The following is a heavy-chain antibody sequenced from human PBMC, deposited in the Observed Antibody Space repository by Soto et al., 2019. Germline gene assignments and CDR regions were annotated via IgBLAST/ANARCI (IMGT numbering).Heavy chain of an antibody. D-gene: IGHD1-26*01. CDR3: ARRYGGNLDY. CDR1: GGSISSYY. CDR2: IYYSGST. V-gene: IGHV4-59*01. Sequence: SDTLSLTCTVSGGSISSYYWSWIRQPPGKGLEWIGYIYYSGSTNYNPSLKSRVTISVDRSKNQFSLKLSSVTAADTAVYYCARRYGGNLDYWGQGTLVTVSS. J-gene: IGHJ4*02.